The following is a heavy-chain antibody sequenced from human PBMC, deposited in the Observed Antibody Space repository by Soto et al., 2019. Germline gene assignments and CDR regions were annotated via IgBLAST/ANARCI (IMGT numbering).Heavy chain of an antibody. CDR2: IDNDGSST. CDR3: ARDGSGPIDFDY. V-gene: IGHV3-74*01. CDR1: GFTFSSYW. Sequence: GGSLRLSCAASGFTFSSYWMHWVRQAPGKGLVWVSRIDNDGSSTTYADSVKGRFTISRDNAKNTLYLQMNSLTAEDTAVYYCARDGSGPIDFDYWGQGTLVTVSS. J-gene: IGHJ4*02. D-gene: IGHD3-10*01.